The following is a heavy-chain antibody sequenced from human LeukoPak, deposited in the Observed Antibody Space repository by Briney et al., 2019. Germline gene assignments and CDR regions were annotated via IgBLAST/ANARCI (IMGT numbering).Heavy chain of an antibody. CDR3: ARKGLMWFGERAFDI. Sequence: APVKVSCKASGYTFTSYDINWVRQATGQGLEWMGWMNPNSGNTGYAQKFQGRVTITRNTSISTAYMELSSLRSEDTAVYYCARKGLMWFGERAFDIWGQGTMVTVSS. D-gene: IGHD3-10*01. CDR2: MNPNSGNT. J-gene: IGHJ3*02. CDR1: GYTFTSYD. V-gene: IGHV1-8*03.